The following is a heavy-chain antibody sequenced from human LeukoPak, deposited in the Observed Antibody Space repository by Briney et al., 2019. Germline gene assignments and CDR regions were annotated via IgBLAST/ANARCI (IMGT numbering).Heavy chain of an antibody. V-gene: IGHV3-30*02. D-gene: IGHD3-22*01. Sequence: PGGSLRLSCAASGFTFSSYGMHWVRQAPGKGLEWVAFIRYDGSNEYYARSMRGRFTISRDNSKNTLYLQMNGLRAEDTAVYHCAKGSGYYESAFDIWGQGTLVTVSS. J-gene: IGHJ3*02. CDR2: IRYDGSNE. CDR3: AKGSGYYESAFDI. CDR1: GFTFSSYG.